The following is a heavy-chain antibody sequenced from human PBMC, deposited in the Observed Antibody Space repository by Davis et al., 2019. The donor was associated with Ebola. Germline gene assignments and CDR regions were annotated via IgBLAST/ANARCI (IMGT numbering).Heavy chain of an antibody. CDR2: ITHGGST. CDR1: GGSFSGHY. CDR3: ARGVRYYYGSGRPYYYYGMDV. J-gene: IGHJ6*02. Sequence: MPSETLSLTCAVYGGSFSGHYWSWIRQPPGKGLEWIGEITHGGSTNYSPSLKSRVTMSVDTSKNQFSLKLSSVTAADTAVYYCARGVRYYYGSGRPYYYYGMDVWGQGTTVTVSS. D-gene: IGHD3-10*01. V-gene: IGHV4-34*01.